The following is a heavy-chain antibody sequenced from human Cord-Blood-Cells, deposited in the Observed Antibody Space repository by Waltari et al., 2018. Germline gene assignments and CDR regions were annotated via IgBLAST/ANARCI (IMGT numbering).Heavy chain of an antibody. D-gene: IGHD3-3*01. Sequence: QLQLQESGPGLVKPSETLSLTCTVSGGSISSSSYYWGWIRQPPGKGLAWIGSIYYSVSTYSNPSPKSRVPISVDTSKNQFSLKLSSVTAADTAVYYCARVQENYDFWSGYNWFDPWGQGTLVTVSS. CDR3: ARVQENYDFWSGYNWFDP. CDR2: IYYSVST. CDR1: GGSISSSSYY. V-gene: IGHV4-39*01. J-gene: IGHJ5*02.